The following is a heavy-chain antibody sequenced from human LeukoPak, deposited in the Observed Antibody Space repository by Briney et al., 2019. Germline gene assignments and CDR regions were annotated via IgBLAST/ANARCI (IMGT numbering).Heavy chain of an antibody. V-gene: IGHV3-48*01. CDR1: GFTLSSYS. CDR2: ISSSSNTI. CDR3: ARRLDY. J-gene: IGHJ4*02. Sequence: PGRSLRLSCAASGFTLSSYSLNWVRQAPGKGLEWVSYISSSSNTIYYADSVKGRFTISRDNAKNSLYLQMNNLRAEDTAVYYCARRLDYWGQGTLVTVSS.